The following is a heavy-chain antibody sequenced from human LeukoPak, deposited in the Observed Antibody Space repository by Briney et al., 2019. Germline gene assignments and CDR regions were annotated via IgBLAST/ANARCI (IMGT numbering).Heavy chain of an antibody. Sequence: SETLSLTCTVSGGSISSYYWSWIRQPAGKGLEWIGRTYTSGSTNYNPSLKSRVTMSVDTSKNQFSLKLSSVTAADTAVYYCAGDRSGSYYYYYYMDVWGKGTTVTVSS. D-gene: IGHD1-26*01. V-gene: IGHV4-4*07. CDR2: TYTSGST. CDR3: AGDRSGSYYYYYYMDV. CDR1: GGSISSYY. J-gene: IGHJ6*03.